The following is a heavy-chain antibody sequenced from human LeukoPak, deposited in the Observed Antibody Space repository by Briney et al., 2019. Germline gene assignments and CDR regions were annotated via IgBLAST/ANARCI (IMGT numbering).Heavy chain of an antibody. D-gene: IGHD4-11*01. CDR3: ARELAYSNYDGGYFDY. CDR2: IYTSGST. J-gene: IGHJ4*02. Sequence: SETLSLTCTVFGGSISSYYWSWIRQPAGKGLEWIGRIYTSGSTNYNPSLKSRVTMSVDTSKNQFSLKLSSVTAADTAVYYCARELAYSNYDGGYFDYWGQGTLVTVSS. V-gene: IGHV4-4*07. CDR1: GGSISSYY.